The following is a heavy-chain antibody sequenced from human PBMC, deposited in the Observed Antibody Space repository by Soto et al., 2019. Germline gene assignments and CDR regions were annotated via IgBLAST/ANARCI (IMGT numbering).Heavy chain of an antibody. CDR2: IHWDDDK. Sequence: QITLKESGPTLVKPTQTLTLTCTFSGFSLSTGGMGVGWIRQPPGKALEWLALIHWDDDKRYSPSLKSRLTITKDTSKNPVVLTMTNMDPVDTGTYYCVHSRCGGDCLRSYASHYYYGMDVWGQGTTVTVSS. CDR3: VHSRCGGDCLRSYASHYYYGMDV. V-gene: IGHV2-5*02. J-gene: IGHJ6*02. D-gene: IGHD2-21*02. CDR1: GFSLSTGGMG.